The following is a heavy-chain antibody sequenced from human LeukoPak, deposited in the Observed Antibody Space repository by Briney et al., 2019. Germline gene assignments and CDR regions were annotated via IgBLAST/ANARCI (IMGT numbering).Heavy chain of an antibody. D-gene: IGHD6-19*01. CDR2: IYYSGST. V-gene: IGHV4-59*01. J-gene: IGHJ5*02. CDR1: GGSISSYY. Sequence: SETLSLTCTVSGGSISSYYWSWIRQPPEKGLEWIGYIYYSGSTNYNPSLKSRVTISVDTSKNQFSLKLSSVTAADTAVYYCARVKQWLPNNWFDPWGQGTLVTVSS. CDR3: ARVKQWLPNNWFDP.